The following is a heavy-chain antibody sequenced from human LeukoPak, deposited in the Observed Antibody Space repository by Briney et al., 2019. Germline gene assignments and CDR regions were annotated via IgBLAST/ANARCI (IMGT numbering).Heavy chain of an antibody. D-gene: IGHD6-19*01. V-gene: IGHV4-59*01. Sequence: PSENLSLTCTVSAGSISCYYWIWLRQPQGKGLEWIGDIYHHGSTNFNPSLRSRVTMSVDTSENQFSLNLSSMTAADTAVYYCARAHDSTGWYDYGLDVWGPGATVSVSS. CDR2: IYHHGST. CDR3: ARAHDSTGWYDYGLDV. CDR1: AGSISCYY. J-gene: IGHJ6*02.